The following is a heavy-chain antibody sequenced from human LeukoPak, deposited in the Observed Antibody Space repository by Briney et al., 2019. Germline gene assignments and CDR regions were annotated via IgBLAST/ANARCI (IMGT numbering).Heavy chain of an antibody. CDR3: ARWGLGYCTNGVCSDAFDI. CDR2: IYYSGSI. V-gene: IGHV4-59*01. Sequence: SETLSLTCTVSGGSISSYYWSWIRQPPGKGLEWIGYIYYSGSINYNPSLKSRDTISVDTSKNQFSLKLSSVTAADTAVYYCARWGLGYCTNGVCSDAFDIWGQGTMVTVSS. J-gene: IGHJ3*02. D-gene: IGHD2-8*01. CDR1: GGSISSYY.